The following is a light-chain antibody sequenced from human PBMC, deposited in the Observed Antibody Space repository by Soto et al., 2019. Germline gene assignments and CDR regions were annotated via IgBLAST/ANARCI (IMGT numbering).Light chain of an antibody. Sequence: DRERAHPPSWLCRCVVDRVTITCQESQGISNYLAWYQQKPGKVPKLLISAASSLQSGVPSRFSGSGSGTDFTLTISSLQPEDFATYYCQQRYSTPPITFGQGTQLEIK. CDR2: AAS. CDR3: QQRYSTPPIT. CDR1: QGISNY. V-gene: IGKV1-39*01. J-gene: IGKJ5*01.